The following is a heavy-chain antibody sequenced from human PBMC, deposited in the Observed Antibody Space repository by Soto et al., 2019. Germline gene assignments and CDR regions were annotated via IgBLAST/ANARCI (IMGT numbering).Heavy chain of an antibody. CDR1: GGTFSSYA. Sequence: ASVKVSCKASGGTFSSYAISWVRQAPGQGLEWMGGIIPIFGTANYAQKFQGRVTITADESTSTAYMELSSLRSEDTAVYYCARNDYCSSTSCQLYGYYFDYRGQGTLVTASS. V-gene: IGHV1-69*13. CDR2: IIPIFGTA. J-gene: IGHJ4*02. CDR3: ARNDYCSSTSCQLYGYYFDY. D-gene: IGHD2-2*01.